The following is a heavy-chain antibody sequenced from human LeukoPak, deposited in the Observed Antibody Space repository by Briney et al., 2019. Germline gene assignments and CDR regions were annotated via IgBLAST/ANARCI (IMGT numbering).Heavy chain of an antibody. CDR3: ARVGSGSHFAY. D-gene: IGHD5-12*01. CDR1: GGTITGYH. V-gene: IGHV4-59*01. CDR2: ADSRGST. Sequence: KPSETLSLTCAVSGGTITGYHWSWSRQPLGKGLDWIGYADSRGSTLYNPSLKSRVAISVDTSQRRLSLRLTPVTAADTAVYYCARVGSGSHFAYWGQGTLVAVSS. J-gene: IGHJ4*02.